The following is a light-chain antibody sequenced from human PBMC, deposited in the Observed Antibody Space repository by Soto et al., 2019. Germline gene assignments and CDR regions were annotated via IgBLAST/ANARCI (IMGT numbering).Light chain of an antibody. CDR2: AAS. J-gene: IGKJ5*01. CDR3: QQLNSYPIT. V-gene: IGKV1-9*01. CDR1: QGISSY. Sequence: DIQLTQSPSFLSASVGDRVTITCRASQGISSYLAWYQQKPGKAPKLLIYAASTLQSGVPSRFSGSGSGTEFTLTISSLQPEXXATXXXQQLNSYPITFGQGTRLEIK.